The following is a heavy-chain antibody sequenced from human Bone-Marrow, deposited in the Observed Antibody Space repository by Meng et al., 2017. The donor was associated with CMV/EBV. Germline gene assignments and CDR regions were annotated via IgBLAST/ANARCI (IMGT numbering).Heavy chain of an antibody. J-gene: IGHJ4*02. CDR3: ARGGGVHYIERGGREWYCDR. Sequence: ASVKVSCKASDYTFTKYGITWMRQAPGQGLEWMGWLSTYNSATKYAQKVQGRATMTTETATNTAYMELRSLRPDDTAVYYCARGGGVHYIERGGREWYCDRWGQRTLVTVSS. D-gene: IGHD2-15*01. CDR1: DYTFTKYG. CDR2: LSTYNSAT. V-gene: IGHV1-18*01.